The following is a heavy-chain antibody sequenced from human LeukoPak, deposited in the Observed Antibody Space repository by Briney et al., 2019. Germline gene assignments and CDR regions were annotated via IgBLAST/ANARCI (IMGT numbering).Heavy chain of an antibody. Sequence: SETLSLTCAVYGESFSGYFWSWIRQPPGKGLEWIGEINHSGSTNYNPSLKSRVTISVDTSKNQFSLKLSSVTAADTAVYYCARHWSGDLGNFDIWGQGTMVTVSS. D-gene: IGHD3/OR15-3a*01. CDR3: ARHWSGDLGNFDI. CDR2: INHSGST. CDR1: GESFSGYF. J-gene: IGHJ3*02. V-gene: IGHV4-34*01.